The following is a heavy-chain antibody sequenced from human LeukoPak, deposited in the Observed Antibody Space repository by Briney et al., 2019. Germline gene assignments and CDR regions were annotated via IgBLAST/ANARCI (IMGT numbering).Heavy chain of an antibody. Sequence: PGGSLRLSCAASGFTFSSYGMHWVRQAPGKGLEWVAFIRYDGSNKYYADSEKGRFTISRDNSKNTLYLQMNSLRAEDTAVYYCAKDVYGGNSGYFDYWGQGTLVTVSS. CDR2: IRYDGSNK. CDR3: AKDVYGGNSGYFDY. D-gene: IGHD4-23*01. CDR1: GFTFSSYG. J-gene: IGHJ4*02. V-gene: IGHV3-30*02.